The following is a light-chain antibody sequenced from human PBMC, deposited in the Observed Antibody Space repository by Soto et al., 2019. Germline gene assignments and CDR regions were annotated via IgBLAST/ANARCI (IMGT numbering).Light chain of an antibody. J-gene: IGKJ4*01. CDR1: QDIRSD. Sequence: AIQMTQSPSSLSASVGDRVTVTCRAIQDIRSDVGWYQQKPGQAPKVLMYAASRLHSGVPSRFSGSGSGTDFVLTSSSLQPEDVATYYCLQNNNYPLTFGGGTKVEIK. CDR3: LQNNNYPLT. CDR2: AAS. V-gene: IGKV1-6*01.